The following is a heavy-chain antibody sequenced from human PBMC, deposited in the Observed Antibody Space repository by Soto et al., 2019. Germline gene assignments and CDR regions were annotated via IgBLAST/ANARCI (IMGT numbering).Heavy chain of an antibody. Sequence: GGSLRLSCAASGFAFSTSWMTLVRQAPGKGLEWVANIKQDGSAQYYVDSLKGRFSVSRDNAKNSLYLQMDSLRADDTAMYFCVRGAFKSGRSKDYFDYWGQGAVIAVSS. D-gene: IGHD6-19*01. CDR3: VRGAFKSGRSKDYFDY. CDR2: IKQDGSAQ. J-gene: IGHJ4*02. V-gene: IGHV3-7*01. CDR1: GFAFSTSW.